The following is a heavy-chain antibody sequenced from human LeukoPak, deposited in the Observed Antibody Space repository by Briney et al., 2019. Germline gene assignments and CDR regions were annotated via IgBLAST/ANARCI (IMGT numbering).Heavy chain of an antibody. J-gene: IGHJ5*02. CDR3: ARGVYYDFWSGQPMYNWFDP. V-gene: IGHV4-34*01. Sequence: SETLSLTCAVYGGSFSGYYWSWIRQPPGKGLEWIGEINHSGSTNYNPSLKSRVTISVDTSKNQFSLKLNSVTAADTAVYYCARGVYYDFWSGQPMYNWFDPWGQGTLVTVSS. D-gene: IGHD3-3*01. CDR2: INHSGST. CDR1: GGSFSGYY.